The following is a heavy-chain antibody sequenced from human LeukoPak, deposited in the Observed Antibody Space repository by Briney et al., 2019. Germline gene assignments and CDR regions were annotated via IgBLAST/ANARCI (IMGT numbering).Heavy chain of an antibody. V-gene: IGHV4-30-4*01. CDR3: ARDYYYDSSSYYYYYGMDV. CDR1: GGSISSGDYY. CDR2: IYYSGSA. J-gene: IGHJ6*02. Sequence: SETLSLTCTVSGGSISSGDYYWSWIRQPPGKGLEWIGYIYYSGSAYYNPSLKSRVTISVDTSKNQFSLKLSSVTAADTAVYYCARDYYYDSSSYYYYYGMDVWGQGTTVTVSS. D-gene: IGHD3-22*01.